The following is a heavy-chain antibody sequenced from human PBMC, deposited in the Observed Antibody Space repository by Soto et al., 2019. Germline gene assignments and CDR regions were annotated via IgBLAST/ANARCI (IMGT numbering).Heavy chain of an antibody. D-gene: IGHD6-19*01. V-gene: IGHV2-5*02. CDR3: AHSVVAGLGYYFDY. CDR1: GFSLSSTRVA. J-gene: IGHJ4*02. Sequence: QITLKESGPTLVKPTQTLTLTCTFYGFSLSSTRVAVGWIRRPPGKALEWLGLIYWDDDKRYRLFLKSRLTITKDTSKNEVVLTMTNMVPVDTATYYCAHSVVAGLGYYFDYWGQGTLVTVSS. CDR2: IYWDDDK.